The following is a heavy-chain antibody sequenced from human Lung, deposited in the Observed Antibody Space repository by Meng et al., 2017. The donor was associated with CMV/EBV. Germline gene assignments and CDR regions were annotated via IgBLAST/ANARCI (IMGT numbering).Heavy chain of an antibody. V-gene: IGHV3-74*01. D-gene: IGHD1-26*01. Sequence: GESLKISCAASGFSFSRYWMHWVRQVPGKGLVWVSRTNEDGTITNYADSVKGRFTISRDNAKNTMYLQMNSLKVEDTAIYYCTRDIGGGGDYWGQGTLVTVSS. J-gene: IGHJ4*02. CDR2: TNEDGTIT. CDR1: GFSFSRYW. CDR3: TRDIGGGGDY.